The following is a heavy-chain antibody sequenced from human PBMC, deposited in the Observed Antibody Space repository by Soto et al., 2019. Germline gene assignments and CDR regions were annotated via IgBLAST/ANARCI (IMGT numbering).Heavy chain of an antibody. D-gene: IGHD5-18*01. J-gene: IGHJ4*02. CDR3: AADVDTAMATDY. Sequence: SVKVSCKASGFTFTSSAVQWVRQARGQRLEWIGWIVVGSGNTNYAQKFQERVTITRDMSTSTAYMELSSLRSEDTAVYYCAADVDTAMATDYWGQGTLVTVSS. CDR2: IVVGSGNT. V-gene: IGHV1-58*01. CDR1: GFTFTSSA.